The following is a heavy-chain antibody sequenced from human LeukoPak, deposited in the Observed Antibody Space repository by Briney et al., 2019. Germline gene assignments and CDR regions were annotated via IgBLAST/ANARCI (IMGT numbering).Heavy chain of an antibody. J-gene: IGHJ5*02. D-gene: IGHD3-9*01. CDR1: GYTFTSYD. CDR2: MNPNSGNT. V-gene: IGHV1-8*01. CDR3: ARLGGLRYFDWLSTDNWFDP. Sequence: ASVKVSCKASGYTFTSYDINWVRQATGQGLEWMGWMNPNSGNTGYAQKLQGRVTMTRNTSISTAYMELGSLRSEDTAVYYCARLGGLRYFDWLSTDNWFDPWGQGTLVTVSS.